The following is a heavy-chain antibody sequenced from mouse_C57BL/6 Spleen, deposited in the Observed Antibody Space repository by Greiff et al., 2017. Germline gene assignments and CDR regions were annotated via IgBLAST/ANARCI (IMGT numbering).Heavy chain of an antibody. Sequence: VQLQQSGPELVKPGASVKIPCKASGYTFTDYNMDWVKQSHGKSLEWIGDINPNNGGTIDNQKFNGKATLTVDKSSSTAYMELRSLTSEDTAVYYCARPNYYGSSSYYFDYWGQGTTRTVSS. CDR1: GYTFTDYN. D-gene: IGHD1-1*01. J-gene: IGHJ2*01. V-gene: IGHV1-18*01. CDR2: INPNNGGT. CDR3: ARPNYYGSSSYYFDY.